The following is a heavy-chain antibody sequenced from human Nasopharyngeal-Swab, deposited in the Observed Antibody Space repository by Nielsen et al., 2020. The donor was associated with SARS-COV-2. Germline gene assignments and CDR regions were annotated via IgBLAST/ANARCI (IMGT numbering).Heavy chain of an antibody. CDR2: VHYGGVT. CDR3: ARGGEGVEPAPILGLGPYYFYFYMDV. Sequence: SETLSLTCAVYGESFSGHQWSWVRQPPGKGLEWIGEVHYGGVTNYNPSLKSRVIISVDTSKNQFSMKLKSVTAADTAVYFCARGGEGVEPAPILGLGPYYFYFYMDVWGKGTTVTVSS. V-gene: IGHV4-34*01. J-gene: IGHJ6*03. D-gene: IGHD2-2*01. CDR1: GESFSGHQ.